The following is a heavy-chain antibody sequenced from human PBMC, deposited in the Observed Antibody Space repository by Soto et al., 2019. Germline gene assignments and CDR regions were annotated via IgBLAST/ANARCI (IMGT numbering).Heavy chain of an antibody. D-gene: IGHD3-16*01. J-gene: IGHJ4*02. Sequence: TSETLSLTCVVSGVSINSSQWWSWIRQPPGKGLEWIGYIYYSGSTNYNPSLKSRVTISVDTSKNQFSLKLSSVTAADTAVYYCARESLGIPLYYFDYWGQGTLVTVSS. CDR2: IYYSGST. CDR3: ARESLGIPLYYFDY. CDR1: GVSINSSQW. V-gene: IGHV4-59*11.